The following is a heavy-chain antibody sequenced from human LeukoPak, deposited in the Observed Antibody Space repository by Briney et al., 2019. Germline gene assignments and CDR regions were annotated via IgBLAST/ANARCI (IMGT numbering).Heavy chain of an antibody. Sequence: GESLKISCKGSGYSFTSYSFGWVRQMPGKGLEWMGIIYPGDSDTRYSPPYQGQVTISADKSINTAYLQWRSLKASDTAMYYCARREITTPYFDYWGQGTLVTVSS. D-gene: IGHD1/OR15-1a*01. CDR2: IYPGDSDT. V-gene: IGHV5-51*01. J-gene: IGHJ4*02. CDR3: ARREITTPYFDY. CDR1: GYSFTSYS.